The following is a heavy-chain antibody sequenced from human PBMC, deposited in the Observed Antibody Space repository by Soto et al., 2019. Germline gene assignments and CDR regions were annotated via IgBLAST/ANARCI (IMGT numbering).Heavy chain of an antibody. CDR1: CGSITSYY. CDR2: TYITGDS. Sequence: PSETLSLTCTISCGSITSYYWSWIRQPAGKGLEWIGRTYITGDSNYSPSLKSRVTMSLDTSKNQFSLKLSSATAADTAVYYCARDMRVFGGMDVWGRGTTVTVSS. V-gene: IGHV4-4*07. D-gene: IGHD3-3*01. J-gene: IGHJ6*02. CDR3: ARDMRVFGGMDV.